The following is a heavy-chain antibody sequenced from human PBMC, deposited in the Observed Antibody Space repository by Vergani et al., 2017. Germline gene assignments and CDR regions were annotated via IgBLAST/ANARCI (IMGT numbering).Heavy chain of an antibody. Sequence: QVQLVESGGGVVQPGRSLRLSCAASGFTFSSYGMHWVRQAPGKGLEWVAVISYDGSNKYYADSVKGRFTISRDNSKNTLYLQMNSLRAEDTAVYYCAKTPYYDFWSGYSPFDYWGQGTLVTVSS. J-gene: IGHJ4*02. CDR2: ISYDGSNK. D-gene: IGHD3-3*01. CDR3: AKTPYYDFWSGYSPFDY. CDR1: GFTFSSYG. V-gene: IGHV3-30*18.